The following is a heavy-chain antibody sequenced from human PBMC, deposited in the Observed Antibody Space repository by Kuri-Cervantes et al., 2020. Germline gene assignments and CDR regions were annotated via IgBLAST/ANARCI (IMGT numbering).Heavy chain of an antibody. CDR3: AATVTTGWLNFDY. V-gene: IGHV3-66*01. CDR1: GVTVSGNY. CDR2: IFGDTT. J-gene: IGHJ4*01. Sequence: GGSLRLSCAASGVTVSGNYMSWVRQAPGKGLEWVSVIFGDTTYYADSVKGSFTVSRHSSKNTVYLQMDSLRVEDTAVYYCAATVTTGWLNFDYWGHGTLVTVSS. D-gene: IGHD6-19*01.